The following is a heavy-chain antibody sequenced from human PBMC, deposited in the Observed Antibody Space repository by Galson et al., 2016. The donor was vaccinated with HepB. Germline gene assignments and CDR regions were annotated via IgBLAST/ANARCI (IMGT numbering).Heavy chain of an antibody. CDR3: AMTEFCRGGNCYPDY. Sequence: SLRLSCAAADFSFSSYWMTWVRQAPGKGLEWVANIGQDGSERHYVDSVEGRFTISRDNARNSLSLQMDSLRAEDMAVYYCAMTEFCRGGNCYPDYWGQGTLVTVSS. D-gene: IGHD2-15*01. V-gene: IGHV3-7*02. CDR1: DFSFSSYW. CDR2: IGQDGSER. J-gene: IGHJ4*02.